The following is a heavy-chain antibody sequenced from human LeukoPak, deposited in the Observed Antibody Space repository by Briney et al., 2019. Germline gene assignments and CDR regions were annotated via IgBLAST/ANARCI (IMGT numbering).Heavy chain of an antibody. CDR1: GYTFTGYY. Sequence: ASVKVSCKASGYTFTGYYMHWVRQAPRQGLEWMGRINPNSGGTNYAQKFQGGVTMTRDTSISTAYMELSRLRSDDTAVYYCARDSTTYYYDSSGYEPDYWGQGTLVTVSS. D-gene: IGHD3-22*01. V-gene: IGHV1-2*06. J-gene: IGHJ4*02. CDR2: INPNSGGT. CDR3: ARDSTTYYYDSSGYEPDY.